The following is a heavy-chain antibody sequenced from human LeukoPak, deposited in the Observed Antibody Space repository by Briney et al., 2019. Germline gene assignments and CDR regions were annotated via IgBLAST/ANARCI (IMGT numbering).Heavy chain of an antibody. CDR1: GFALNRYW. J-gene: IGHJ4*02. CDR2: INEDGGER. D-gene: IGHD1-14*01. V-gene: IGHV3-7*01. Sequence: GGSLRLSCAASGFALNRYWMSWVRQAPGKGLEWVANINEDGGERHYVDSVKGRFTISRDNAKNSLYLQMNSLRAEDTAVYYCARGGNLENWGGGTLVTVSS. CDR3: ARGGNLEN.